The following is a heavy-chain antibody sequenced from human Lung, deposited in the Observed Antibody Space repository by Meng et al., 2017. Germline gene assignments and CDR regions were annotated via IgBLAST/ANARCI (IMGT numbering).Heavy chain of an antibody. CDR2: INHGGST. V-gene: IGHV4-34*01. CDR1: GGSFSDYY. CDR3: ARGPTTMAHDFDY. J-gene: IGHJ4*02. Sequence: QVQLRQWGAGRLKPSGTLSLTCVVSGGSFSDYYWSWIRQPPGKGLEWIGEINHGGSTNYNPSLESRATISVDTSQNNLSLKLSSVTAADSAVYYCARGPTTMAHDFDYWGQGTLVTVSS. D-gene: IGHD4-11*01.